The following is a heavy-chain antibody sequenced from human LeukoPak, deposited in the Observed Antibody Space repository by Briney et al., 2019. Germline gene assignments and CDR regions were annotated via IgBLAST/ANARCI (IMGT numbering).Heavy chain of an antibody. CDR1: GFTFSSYA. CDR3: AKRPRYCISSSCYGGYFDY. J-gene: IGHJ4*02. CDR2: ISGSAKST. Sequence: RGGSLRLSCAASGFTFSSYAMSWVRQTPGEGLEWVSAISGSAKSTYYTDSVKDRFTISRDNSKSTMYLQMNSMRAEDTAVYYCAKRPRYCISSSCYGGYFDYWGQGTLVTVSS. D-gene: IGHD2-2*01. V-gene: IGHV3-23*01.